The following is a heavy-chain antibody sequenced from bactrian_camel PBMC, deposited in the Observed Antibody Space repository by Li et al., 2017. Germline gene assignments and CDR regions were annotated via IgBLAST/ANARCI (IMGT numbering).Heavy chain of an antibody. CDR3: AAHAVSRCRLTVTRGRYGNY. V-gene: IGHV3S40*01. Sequence: VQLVESGGGSVQAGGSLNLSCAVSGYTFSSGYMARFRQAPGKTREGVANIDRRGDTEYLDSVKGRFTISKDGAKRILYLQMDSLKPEDTATYFCAAHAVSRCRLTVTRGRYGNYWARGTQVTVS. CDR2: IDRRGDT. CDR1: GYTFSSGY. J-gene: IGHJ4*01. D-gene: IGHD2*01.